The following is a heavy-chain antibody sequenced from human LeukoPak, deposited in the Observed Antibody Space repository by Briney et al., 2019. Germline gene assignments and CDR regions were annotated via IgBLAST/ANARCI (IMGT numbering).Heavy chain of an antibody. CDR1: GYTFTNYA. V-gene: IGHV1-3*01. CDR2: INADNGNT. CDR3: ARSRYSGRYYPFDY. D-gene: IGHD1-26*01. Sequence: ASVKVSCKASGYTFTNYAIHWVRQAPGQRPEWLGWINADNGNTKYSQRFQGRVTITRDTSANTAHMELSSLRSEDTAVYYCARSRYSGRYYPFDYWGQGALVTVSS. J-gene: IGHJ4*02.